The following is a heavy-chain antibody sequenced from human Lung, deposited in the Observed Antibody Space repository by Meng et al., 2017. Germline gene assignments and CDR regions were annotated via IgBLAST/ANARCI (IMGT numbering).Heavy chain of an antibody. Sequence: GESLKISCAASGLTFSSYAMSWVRQAPGTGLEWVSSITSTGRNTYYADSLKGRFTISRDNSENTLYLQMDSLRAEDTAIYYCAKGQSTAARFDYWGQGTLVTVSS. J-gene: IGHJ4*02. CDR3: AKGQSTAARFDY. CDR1: GLTFSSYA. D-gene: IGHD1-1*01. CDR2: ITSTGRNT. V-gene: IGHV3-23*01.